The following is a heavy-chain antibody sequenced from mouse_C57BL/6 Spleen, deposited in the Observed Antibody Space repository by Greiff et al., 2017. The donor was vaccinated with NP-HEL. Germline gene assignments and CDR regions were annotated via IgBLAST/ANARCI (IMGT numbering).Heavy chain of an antibody. CDR2: IDPSDRVT. CDR1: CSTDTIDL. V-gene: IGHV1-69*01. D-gene: IGHD1-1*01. Sequence: VQLQQPGAELVMPLVVGKLSGKVYCSTDTIDLIHCLKQLPLQVLEWIGEIDPSDRVTNYNQKLKGKSTLTVDKSSSTAYMQLSSLTSEDSAVYYCARCNYYGSSRSSWFAYWGQGTLVTVSA. CDR3: ARCNYYGSSRSSWFAY. J-gene: IGHJ3*01.